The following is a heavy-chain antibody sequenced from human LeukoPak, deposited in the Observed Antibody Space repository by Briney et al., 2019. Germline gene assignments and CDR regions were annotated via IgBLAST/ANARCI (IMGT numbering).Heavy chain of an antibody. CDR1: GFTFSTYT. CDR2: ISYDGSNK. V-gene: IGHV3-30-3*01. D-gene: IGHD3-10*01. J-gene: IGHJ4*02. CDR3: ARDGGAGY. Sequence: GGSLRLSCAASGFTFSTYTMHWVRQAPGKGLEWVAVISYDGSNKYYADSVKGRFTISRDNSKNTLYLQMNSLGAEDTAVYYCARDGGAGYWGQGTLVTVSS.